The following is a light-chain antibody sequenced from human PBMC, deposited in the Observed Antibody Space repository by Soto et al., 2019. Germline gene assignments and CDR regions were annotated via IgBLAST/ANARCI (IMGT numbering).Light chain of an antibody. J-gene: IGKJ4*01. CDR1: QGISSY. CDR3: QQYYSYPLT. Sequence: AIRMTQSPSSFSASTGDRVTITCRASQGISSYLAWYQQKPGKAPKLLIYAASTLQSGVPSRFSGSGSGTDFTLTINCLQSEDFATYYCQQYYSYPLTFGGGTEVEIK. CDR2: AAS. V-gene: IGKV1-8*01.